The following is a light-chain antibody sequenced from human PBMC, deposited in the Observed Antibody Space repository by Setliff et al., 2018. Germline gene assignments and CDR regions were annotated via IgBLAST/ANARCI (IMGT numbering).Light chain of an antibody. J-gene: IGLJ2*01. V-gene: IGLV2-11*01. CDR1: SSDVGGYNY. CDR2: DVT. Sequence: QSVLTQPRSVSGSPGQSVTISCTGTSSDVGGYNYVSWYQQHPGEAPKLMIYDVTKRPSGVPDRFSGSKSGNTASLTISGLQAEDETDYYCCSYAGSYTWVFGGGTKATVL. CDR3: CSYAGSYTWV.